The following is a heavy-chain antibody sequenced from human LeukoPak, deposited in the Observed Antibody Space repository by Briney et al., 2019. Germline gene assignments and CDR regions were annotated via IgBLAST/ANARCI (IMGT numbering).Heavy chain of an antibody. V-gene: IGHV4-39*07. CDR2: IYYSGST. CDR1: GGSISSSSYY. D-gene: IGHD3-22*01. J-gene: IGHJ4*02. Sequence: PSETLSLTCTVSGGSISSSSYYWGWIRQPPGKGLEWIGSIYYSGSTYYNPSLKRRVTISVDTSKNQFSLKLSSVTAADTAVYYCARAYYYDLYYFDYWGQGTLVTVSS. CDR3: ARAYYYDLYYFDY.